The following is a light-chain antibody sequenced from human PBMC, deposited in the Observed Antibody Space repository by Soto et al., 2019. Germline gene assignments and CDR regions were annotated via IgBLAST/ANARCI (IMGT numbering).Light chain of an antibody. CDR3: QQYQTYIT. J-gene: IGKJ1*01. CDR1: QDISNY. V-gene: IGKV1-5*03. Sequence: DIQMTQSPSSLSASVGYRVTISCQASQDISNYLNWYQQKPGKAPNLLIYQASSLQSGVPSRFSGSGSGTEFTLIISSLQPDDFATYYCQQYQTYITFGQGTKVDIK. CDR2: QAS.